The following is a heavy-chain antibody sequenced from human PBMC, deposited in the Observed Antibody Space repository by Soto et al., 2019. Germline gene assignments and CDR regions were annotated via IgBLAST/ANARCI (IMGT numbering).Heavy chain of an antibody. CDR2: MYYSGST. J-gene: IGHJ4*02. CDR3: ARGYRQSGYSSSWVFDY. V-gene: IGHV4-31*03. D-gene: IGHD6-13*01. CDR1: GGSINSGGYY. Sequence: QVQLRESGPGLVKPSQTLSLTCTVSGGSINSGGYYWNWIRQHPGEGLEWIGYMYYSGSTYYNPFLRSRVIISADTSENHFSRRLGSVTAAEKVVYFCARGYRQSGYSSSWVFDYWGQGTLVNVSS.